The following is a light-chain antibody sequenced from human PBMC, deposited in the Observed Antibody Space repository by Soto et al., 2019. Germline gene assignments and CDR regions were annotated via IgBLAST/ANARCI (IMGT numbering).Light chain of an antibody. CDR1: QSVSSN. Sequence: EIVMTQSPATLSVSHGERATLSCRASQSVSSNLAWYQQKPGQAPRLLIYGAFTRATGIPARFSGSGSGTEFTLTISSLQSEDFAVYYCQQYNNWPRTFGQGTKVDVK. CDR3: QQYNNWPRT. J-gene: IGKJ1*01. V-gene: IGKV3-15*01. CDR2: GAF.